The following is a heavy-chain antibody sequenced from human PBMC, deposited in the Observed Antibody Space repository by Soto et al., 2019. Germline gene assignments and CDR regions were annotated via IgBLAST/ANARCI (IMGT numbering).Heavy chain of an antibody. V-gene: IGHV4-59*08. D-gene: IGHD5-12*01. CDR3: ARHREYSGYDYLSFDY. CDR2: IYYSGIT. J-gene: IGHJ4*02. CDR1: GGSISSYY. Sequence: QVQLQESGPGLVKPSETLSLTCTVSGGSISSYYWSWIRQPPGKGLEWIGYIYYSGITNYNPSLKSRVTISVDTSKNQFSLKLSSVTAADTAVYYCARHREYSGYDYLSFDYWGQGTLVTVSS.